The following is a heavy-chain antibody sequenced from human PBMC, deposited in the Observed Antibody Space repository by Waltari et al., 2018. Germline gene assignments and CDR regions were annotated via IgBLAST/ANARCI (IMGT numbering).Heavy chain of an antibody. CDR3: ARGLYVMTTVTTRRPFDY. V-gene: IGHV4-34*01. CDR1: GGSFSGYY. CDR2: INHSGST. J-gene: IGHJ4*02. Sequence: QVQLQQWGAGLLKPSETLSLTCAVYGGSFSGYYWSWIRHPPGQGLEWIGEINHSGSTNYNPSLKSRVTISVDTSKNQFSLKLSSVTAADTAVYYCARGLYVMTTVTTRRPFDYWGQGTLVTVSS. D-gene: IGHD4-17*01.